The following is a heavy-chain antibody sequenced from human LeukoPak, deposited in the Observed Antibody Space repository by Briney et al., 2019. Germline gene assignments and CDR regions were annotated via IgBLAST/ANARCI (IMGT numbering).Heavy chain of an antibody. D-gene: IGHD3-10*01. CDR3: ARDEAYYYGSGSYWYGMDV. V-gene: IGHV1-69*13. CDR1: GGTFSRYA. CDR2: IIPIFGTA. J-gene: IGHJ6*04. Sequence: SVKVSCKASGGTFSRYAISWVRQAPGQGLEWMGGIIPIFGTANYAQKFQGRVTITANESTSTAYMELSSLRSEDTAVYYCARDEAYYYGSGSYWYGMDVWGKGTTVTVSS.